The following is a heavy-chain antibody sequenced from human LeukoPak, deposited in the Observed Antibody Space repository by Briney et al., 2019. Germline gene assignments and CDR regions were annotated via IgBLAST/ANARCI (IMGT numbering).Heavy chain of an antibody. D-gene: IGHD3-22*01. V-gene: IGHV3-9*01. Sequence: PGRSLRLSCAASGFTFDDYAMHWVRQAPGKGLERVSGIGWNSGSIGYADSVKGRFTISRDNAKNSLYLQMNSLRAEDTALYYCAKGPNYDSSGYPFDPWGQGTLVTVSS. CDR1: GFTFDDYA. J-gene: IGHJ5*02. CDR2: IGWNSGSI. CDR3: AKGPNYDSSGYPFDP.